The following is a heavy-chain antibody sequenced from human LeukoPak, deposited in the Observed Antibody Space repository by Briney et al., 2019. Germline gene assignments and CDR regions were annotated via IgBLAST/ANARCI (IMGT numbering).Heavy chain of an antibody. CDR2: IYYSGST. J-gene: IGHJ4*02. D-gene: IGHD4-11*01. Sequence: PSETLSLTCTVSGGSISIYYWSWIRQPPGKGLEWIGYIYYSGSTDYNPSLKSRVTISVDTSKNQFSLKLSSVTAADTAVYYCARAVTDSFDYWGQGTLVTVSS. V-gene: IGHV4-59*01. CDR1: GGSISIYY. CDR3: ARAVTDSFDY.